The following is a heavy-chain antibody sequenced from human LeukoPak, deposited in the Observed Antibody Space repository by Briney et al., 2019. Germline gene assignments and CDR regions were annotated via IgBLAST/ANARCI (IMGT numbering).Heavy chain of an antibody. CDR3: AREGEVRFLESSPPWRSHYYYMDV. V-gene: IGHV3-11*04. CDR2: ISSSGSTI. Sequence: PGGSLRLSSVASGFTFSDYYMSWIRQAPGKGLEWVSYISSSGSTIYYADSVKGRFTISRDNAKNSLYLTRNSLRAEDTAVYYCAREGEVRFLESSPPWRSHYYYMDVWGKGTTVTV. J-gene: IGHJ6*03. CDR1: GFTFSDYY. D-gene: IGHD3-3*01.